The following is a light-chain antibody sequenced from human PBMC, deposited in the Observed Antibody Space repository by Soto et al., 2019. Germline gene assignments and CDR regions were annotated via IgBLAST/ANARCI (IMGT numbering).Light chain of an antibody. V-gene: IGLV2-14*03. J-gene: IGLJ1*01. Sequence: QSALTQPASVSDSPGQSITISCTGTSSDVGGSNFVSWYQQHPGKPPKLIIYDVANRPSGGSNRFSGSKSGSTASLIISRLQTEDEADYYCGSYTSSTTYVFGTGTKAHRP. CDR1: SSDVGGSNF. CDR2: DVA. CDR3: GSYTSSTTYV.